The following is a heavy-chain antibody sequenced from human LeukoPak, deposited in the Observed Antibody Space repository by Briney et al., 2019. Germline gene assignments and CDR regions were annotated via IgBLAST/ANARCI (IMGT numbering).Heavy chain of an antibody. Sequence: GGSLRLSCAASGFTFSTYAMSWVRQAPGKGLEWVSAISGSGDSTYYADSVKGRFTMSRDNSKNTLSLQMNSLRVDDTAVYYCAKDRGLVPSADRSYSAMDVWGQGTTVTVSS. CDR2: ISGSGDST. CDR1: GFTFSTYA. D-gene: IGHD2-2*01. V-gene: IGHV3-23*01. CDR3: AKDRGLVPSADRSYSAMDV. J-gene: IGHJ6*02.